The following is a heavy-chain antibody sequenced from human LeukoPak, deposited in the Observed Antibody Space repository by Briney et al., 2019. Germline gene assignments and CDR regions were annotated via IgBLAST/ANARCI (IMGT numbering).Heavy chain of an antibody. Sequence: GESLKISCKGSGSRFTNYWIGWVRQMPGKGLEWMGIIYPGDSDTRYSPSFQGQVNISADKSISTAYLHWSSLKASDTARYYCARLTGYTSGWNTFDIWGQGTMVTVSS. CDR1: GSRFTNYW. CDR2: IYPGDSDT. CDR3: ARLTGYTSGWNTFDI. J-gene: IGHJ3*02. D-gene: IGHD6-19*01. V-gene: IGHV5-51*01.